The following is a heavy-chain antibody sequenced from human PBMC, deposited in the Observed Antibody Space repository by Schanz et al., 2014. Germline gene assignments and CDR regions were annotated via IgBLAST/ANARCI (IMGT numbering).Heavy chain of an antibody. Sequence: EVQLVESGGGLIQPGGSLRLSCAASGFGFSSYGMNWLRQAPGKGLEWVSVIGVDGTTTYYADSVKGRFTISRDNSKNTLYLQMNSLRAEDTAVYYCAKDRSWDYDSSGYFDYWGQGTLVTVSS. CDR1: GFGFSSYG. J-gene: IGHJ4*02. D-gene: IGHD3-22*01. CDR3: AKDRSWDYDSSGYFDY. CDR2: IGVDGTTT. V-gene: IGHV3-23*04.